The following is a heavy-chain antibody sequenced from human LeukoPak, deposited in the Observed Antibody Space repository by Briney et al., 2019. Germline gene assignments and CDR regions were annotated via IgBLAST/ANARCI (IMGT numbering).Heavy chain of an antibody. J-gene: IGHJ4*02. CDR2: ICGSGSCT. D-gene: IGHD5-12*01. CDR3: ARGRYSGTTYYFDY. Sequence: PGGSLRLSCAASGFTFSNYALGWVRQAPGKGLEWVSTICGSGSCTYYADSVKGRFTISRDNSKNTLYVQMNSLRAEDTAMYYCARGRYSGTTYYFDYWGQGTLVTVSS. V-gene: IGHV3-23*01. CDR1: GFTFSNYA.